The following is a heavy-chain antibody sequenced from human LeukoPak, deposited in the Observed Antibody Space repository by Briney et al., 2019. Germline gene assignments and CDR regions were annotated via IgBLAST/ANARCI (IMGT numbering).Heavy chain of an antibody. Sequence: SETLSLTCAVYGESSFSNYYWSWIRQTPGGALEWIGEINHSGYTNYNPSLRSRVTLSIDTSKNQFSLRLNSVTAADTAVYYCSRQVVGNDYWGQGTLVTVSS. CDR2: INHSGYT. CDR1: GESSFSNYY. V-gene: IGHV4-34*01. D-gene: IGHD3-22*01. J-gene: IGHJ4*02. CDR3: SRQVVGNDY.